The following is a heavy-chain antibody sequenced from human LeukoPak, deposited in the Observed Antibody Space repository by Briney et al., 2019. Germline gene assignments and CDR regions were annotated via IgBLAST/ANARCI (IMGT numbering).Heavy chain of an antibody. J-gene: IGHJ4*02. CDR1: GYSFILYG. CDR3: ALVGTYFDY. V-gene: IGHV1-18*01. Sequence: ASVKVSCKTSGYSFILYGISWVRQAPGQGPEWMGWISTSTGDTKYTQKFQGRVTLTTDTSTSTAYMELRSLRSDDTAVYYCALVGTYFDYWGQGTLVTVSS. D-gene: IGHD1-26*01. CDR2: ISTSTGDT.